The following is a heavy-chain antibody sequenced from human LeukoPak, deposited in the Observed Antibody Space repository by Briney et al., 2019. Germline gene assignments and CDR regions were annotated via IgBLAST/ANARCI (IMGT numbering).Heavy chain of an antibody. CDR3: ARTDRDDFWSGYHYYFDY. Sequence: SETLSLTCTVSGGSISSSSYYWGWIRQPPGKGLEWLGSIYYSGSTYYNPSLKSRVTISVDTSKNQFSLKLSSVTAADTAVYYCARTDRDDFWSGYHYYFDYWGQGTLVTVSS. V-gene: IGHV4-39*01. CDR1: GGSISSSSYY. D-gene: IGHD3-3*01. J-gene: IGHJ4*02. CDR2: IYYSGST.